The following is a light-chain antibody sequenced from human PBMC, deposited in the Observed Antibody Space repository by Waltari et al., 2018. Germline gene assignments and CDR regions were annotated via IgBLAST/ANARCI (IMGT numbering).Light chain of an antibody. CDR3: GTWDSSLSAVV. Sequence: QSVLTQPPPVSAAPGQKATISCPGSSSNLWNDHSPRYQQLPGTAPKLLIYANNKRPSGIPDRFSGSKSGTSATLGITGLQTGDEADYYCGTWDSSLSAVVFGGGTKLTVL. CDR2: ANN. J-gene: IGLJ2*01. V-gene: IGLV1-51*01. CDR1: SSNLWNDH.